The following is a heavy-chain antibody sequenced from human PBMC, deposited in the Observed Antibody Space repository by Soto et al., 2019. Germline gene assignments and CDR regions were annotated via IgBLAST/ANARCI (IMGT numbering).Heavy chain of an antibody. V-gene: IGHV1-3*01. CDR2: INGGTGKT. CDR1: GYTFTTYS. J-gene: IGHJ6*03. D-gene: IGHD3-3*02. CDR3: ARSAPYPLLDYYMDV. Sequence: VASVKVSCKASGYTFTTYSMHWVRQAPGQGLEWMGWINGGTGKTESPQRFQGRVTFTRDTAASIAYMELGGLRSEDTAVYYCARSAPYPLLDYYMDVWGKGTTVTVSS.